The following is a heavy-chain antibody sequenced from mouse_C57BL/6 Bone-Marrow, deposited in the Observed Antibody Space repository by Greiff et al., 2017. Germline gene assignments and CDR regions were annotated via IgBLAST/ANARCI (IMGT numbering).Heavy chain of an antibody. V-gene: IGHV1-26*01. J-gene: IGHJ3*01. Sequence: EVQLQQSGPELVKPGASVKISCKASGYTFTDSYMNWVKQSHGKSLEWIGDINPNNGGTSYNQKFKGKATLTVDNASSTAYMEHLSLTSEDTAVYYCSDYDNYGLAYWGQGTLVTVSA. CDR2: INPNNGGT. D-gene: IGHD2-1*01. CDR3: SDYDNYGLAY. CDR1: GYTFTDSY.